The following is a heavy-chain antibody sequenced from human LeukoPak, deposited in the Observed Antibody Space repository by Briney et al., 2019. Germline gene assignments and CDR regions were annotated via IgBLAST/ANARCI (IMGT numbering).Heavy chain of an antibody. CDR2: ISYDGSNK. Sequence: PGRSLRLSCAASGFTFSSYGMHWVRQAPGKGLEWVAVISYDGSNKYYADSVKGRFTISRDNSKNTLYLQMNSLRAEDTAVYYCARVVDTAIPRANWFDPWGQGTLVTVSS. CDR3: ARVVDTAIPRANWFDP. D-gene: IGHD5-18*01. V-gene: IGHV3-30*03. CDR1: GFTFSSYG. J-gene: IGHJ5*02.